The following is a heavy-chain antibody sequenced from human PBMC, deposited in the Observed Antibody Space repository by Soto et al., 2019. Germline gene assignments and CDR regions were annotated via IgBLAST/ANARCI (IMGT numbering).Heavy chain of an antibody. CDR2: IYPGDSDT. J-gene: IGHJ6*02. CDR1: GYSFTSYW. Sequence: PGDSLKISCKGSGYSFTSYWIGWVRQMPGKGLEWMGIIYPGDSDTRYSPSFQGQVTISADKSISTAYLQWSSLKASDTAMYYCARLPDDYSNYYYGMDVWGQGTTVTSP. CDR3: ARLPDDYSNYYYGMDV. V-gene: IGHV5-51*01. D-gene: IGHD4-4*01.